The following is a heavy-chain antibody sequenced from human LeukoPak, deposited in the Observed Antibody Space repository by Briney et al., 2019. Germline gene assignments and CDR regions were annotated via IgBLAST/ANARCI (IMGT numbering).Heavy chain of an antibody. D-gene: IGHD3-22*01. CDR2: FDPEDGET. Sequence: ASVKVSCKVSGYTLTELSMHWVRQAPGKGLGWMGGFDPEDGETIYAQKFQGRVSMTEDTSTDTAYMELSSLRSEDTAVYYCATSNYYDSSGYPKFDYWGQGTLVTVSS. CDR1: GYTLTELS. J-gene: IGHJ4*02. V-gene: IGHV1-24*01. CDR3: ATSNYYDSSGYPKFDY.